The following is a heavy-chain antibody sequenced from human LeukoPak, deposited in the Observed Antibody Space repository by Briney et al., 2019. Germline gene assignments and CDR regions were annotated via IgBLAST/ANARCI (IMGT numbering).Heavy chain of an antibody. CDR1: GFTFDDYT. CDR3: AKGYSGSYPYYFDY. J-gene: IGHJ4*02. D-gene: IGHD1-26*01. V-gene: IGHV3-43*01. Sequence: PGGSLRLSCAAPGFTFDDYTMHWVRQAPGKGLEWVSLISWDGGSTYYADSVKGRFTISGDNSKNSLYLQMNSLRTEDTALYYCAKGYSGSYPYYFDYWGQGTLVTVSS. CDR2: ISWDGGST.